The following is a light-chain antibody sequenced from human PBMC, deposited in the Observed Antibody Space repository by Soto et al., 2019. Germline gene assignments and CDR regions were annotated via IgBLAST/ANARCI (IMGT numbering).Light chain of an antibody. V-gene: IGLV2-8*01. Sequence: QSVLTQPPSAPGSPGQSVTISCTGTNSDVGGYNYVSWYQQHPDKAPKLVIYEVSKRPSGVPDRFSGSKSGNTASLTVSGLQTEDEADYYCSSYAGNKVIFGGGTKLTVL. CDR2: EVS. CDR3: SSYAGNKVI. J-gene: IGLJ2*01. CDR1: NSDVGGYNY.